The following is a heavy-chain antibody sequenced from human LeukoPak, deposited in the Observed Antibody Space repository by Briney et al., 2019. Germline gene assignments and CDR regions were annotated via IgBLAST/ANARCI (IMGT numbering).Heavy chain of an antibody. V-gene: IGHV1-18*01. CDR1: GYTFASCG. CDR2: ISAYNGNT. CDR3: AAYYYDSSGYYLSLDY. Sequence: GASVKVSFTASGYTFASCGSSWVRQGPGQGLEWMGWISAYNGNTNYAQKLQGRVTMTTDTSTSTAYMELRSLRSDDTAVYYCAAYYYDSSGYYLSLDYWGQGTLVTVSS. D-gene: IGHD3-22*01. J-gene: IGHJ4*02.